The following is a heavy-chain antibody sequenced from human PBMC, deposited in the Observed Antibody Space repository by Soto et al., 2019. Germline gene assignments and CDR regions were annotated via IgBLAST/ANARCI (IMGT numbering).Heavy chain of an antibody. J-gene: IGHJ4*02. CDR1: GFNFGAFS. D-gene: IGHD7-27*01. V-gene: IGHV3-21*01. CDR2: IDPTSTEI. Sequence: EVQLVESGGGLVKPGESLRLSCTASGFNFGAFSLSWVRQAPGKGLEWVSSIDPTSTEIHYADSVEGRFSVYRDSTKNSLYLQMISLRFEDTGVYYCARDYLTGDPREAFDSWGQETLVTVSS. CDR3: ARDYLTGDPREAFDS.